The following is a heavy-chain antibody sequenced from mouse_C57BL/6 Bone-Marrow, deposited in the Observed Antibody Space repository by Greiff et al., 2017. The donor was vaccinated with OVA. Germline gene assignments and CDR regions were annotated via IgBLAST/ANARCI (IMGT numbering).Heavy chain of an antibody. Sequence: EVQLQQSGPELVKPGASVKISCKASGYSFTGYYMNWVKQSPEKSLEWIGEINPSTGGTTYNQKFKAKATLTVDKSSSTAYMQLSSLTSEDSAVYYCARWGPGNYWGQGTTLTVSS. CDR3: ARWGPGNY. CDR1: GYSFTGYY. V-gene: IGHV1-42*01. J-gene: IGHJ2*01. CDR2: INPSTGGT.